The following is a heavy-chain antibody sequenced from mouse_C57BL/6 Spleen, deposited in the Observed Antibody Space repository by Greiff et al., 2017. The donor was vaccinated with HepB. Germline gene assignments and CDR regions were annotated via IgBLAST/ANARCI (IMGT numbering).Heavy chain of an antibody. CDR3: AREDAMDY. CDR1: GFTFSSYA. J-gene: IGHJ4*01. Sequence: EVKVVESGGGLVKPGGSLKLSCAASGFTFSSYAMSWVRQTPEKRLEWVATISDGGSYTYYPDNVKGRFTISRDNAKNNLYLQMSHLKSEDTAMYYCAREDAMDYWGQGTSVTVSS. CDR2: ISDGGSYT. V-gene: IGHV5-4*01.